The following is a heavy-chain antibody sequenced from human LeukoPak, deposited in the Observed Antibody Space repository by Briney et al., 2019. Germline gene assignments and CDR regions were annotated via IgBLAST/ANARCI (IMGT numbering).Heavy chain of an antibody. D-gene: IGHD3-10*01. Sequence: PGGSLRLSCAASGFTFSSYGMHWVRQAPGKGLEWVAVIWYDGSNKYYADSVKGRFTISRDNSKNTLYLQMNSLRAEDTAVYYCAKDNAYYYADYWGQGTLVTVSS. CDR3: AKDNAYYYADY. CDR1: GFTFSSYG. CDR2: IWYDGSNK. V-gene: IGHV3-30*02. J-gene: IGHJ4*02.